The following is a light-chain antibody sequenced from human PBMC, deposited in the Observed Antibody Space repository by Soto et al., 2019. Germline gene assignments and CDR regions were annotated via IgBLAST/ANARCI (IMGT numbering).Light chain of an antibody. CDR3: SSYTSSSTL. CDR1: SSDVGGYNY. V-gene: IGLV2-14*01. CDR2: DVS. Sequence: QSALTQPASVSGSPGQSITISCTETSSDVGGYNYVSWYQQHPGKAPKLMMYDVSNRPSGVSNRFSGSKSGNTASLTISVLQAEDEADYYCSSYTSSSTLFGTGTKVTVL. J-gene: IGLJ1*01.